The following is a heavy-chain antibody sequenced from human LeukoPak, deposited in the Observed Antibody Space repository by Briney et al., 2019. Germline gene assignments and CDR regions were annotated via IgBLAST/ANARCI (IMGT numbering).Heavy chain of an antibody. CDR2: IRKDGSNK. J-gene: IGHJ4*02. CDR1: GFTFSSYA. D-gene: IGHD6-13*01. V-gene: IGHV3-30*02. CDR3: AKSLNYTSSWFPFDS. Sequence: PGGSLRLSCATSGFTFSSYAMHWVRQAPAKGLEWVAFIRKDGSNKYYADSVKGRFSISRDGSTNTVYLQMNGLRDDDTAVYHCAKSLNYTSSWFPFDSWGQGTLVTVSP.